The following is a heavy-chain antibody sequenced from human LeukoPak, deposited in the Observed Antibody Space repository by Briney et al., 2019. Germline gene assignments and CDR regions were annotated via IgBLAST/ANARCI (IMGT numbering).Heavy chain of an antibody. D-gene: IGHD3-22*01. J-gene: IGHJ4*02. CDR1: GFAFNKYW. V-gene: IGHV3-74*01. CDR3: ATGNFYDSRGYYTFGH. CDR2: INGDGSTT. Sequence: GGSLRLSCAASGFAFNKYWMHWVRQAPGKGLVWVSRINGDGSTTSYADSVKGGFTISRDNAKNTLYLQMSSLRAEDTAVYYCATGNFYDSRGYYTFGHWGQGTLVTVSS.